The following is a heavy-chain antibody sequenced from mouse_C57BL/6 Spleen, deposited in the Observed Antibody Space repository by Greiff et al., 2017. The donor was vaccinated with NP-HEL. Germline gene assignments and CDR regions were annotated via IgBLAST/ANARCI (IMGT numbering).Heavy chain of an antibody. J-gene: IGHJ4*01. D-gene: IGHD4-1*01. Sequence: VQLQQSGPELVKPGASVKISCKASGYTFTDYYMNWVKQSHGKSLEWIGDINPNNGGTSYNQKFKGKATLTVDKSSSTAYMELRSLTSEDSAVYYCARRWDERTYAMDYWGQGTSVTVSS. CDR2: INPNNGGT. CDR1: GYTFTDYY. V-gene: IGHV1-26*01. CDR3: ARRWDERTYAMDY.